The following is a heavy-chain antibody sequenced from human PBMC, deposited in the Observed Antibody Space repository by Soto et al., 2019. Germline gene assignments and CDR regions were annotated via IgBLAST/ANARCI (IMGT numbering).Heavy chain of an antibody. CDR1: VYAFRNYS. J-gene: IGHJ4*02. Sequence: AGCLRLSCSASVYAFRNYSMNWVRPATGKGLEWVSGSSDGGGYTYYADSVKGRFTISRDNSKNTLYLQMTSLRAEDTAVYHCAKDHFGSGSYRFDYWGQGKLVT. CDR2: SSDGGGYT. CDR3: AKDHFGSGSYRFDY. V-gene: IGHV3-23*01. D-gene: IGHD3-10*01.